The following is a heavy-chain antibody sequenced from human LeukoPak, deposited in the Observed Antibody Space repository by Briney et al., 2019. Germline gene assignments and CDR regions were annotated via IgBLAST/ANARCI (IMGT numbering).Heavy chain of an antibody. V-gene: IGHV4-34*01. CDR2: INHSGST. CDR1: GGSFSGYY. J-gene: IGHJ6*02. D-gene: IGHD6-19*01. Sequence: SETLSLTCAVYGGSFSGYYWSWIRQPPGKGLEWIGEINHSGSTNYNPSLKSRVTISVDTSKNQFSLKMSSVTAADTAVYYCARDSGWLGSYYYGMDVWGQGTTVTVSS. CDR3: ARDSGWLGSYYYGMDV.